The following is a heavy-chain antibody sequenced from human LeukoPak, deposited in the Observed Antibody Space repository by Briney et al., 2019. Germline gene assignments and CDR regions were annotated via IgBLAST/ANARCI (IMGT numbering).Heavy chain of an antibody. CDR2: IKQDGSEK. CDR1: GFTFSSYW. D-gene: IGHD2-15*01. CDR3: ARDVGPKKFDY. V-gene: IGHV3-7*05. Sequence: PGGSLRLACAASGFTFSSYWMTWVRQAPGKGLEWVANIKQDGSEKYYVDSVKGRFTISRDNAKNSLYLQMSSPRAEDTAVYYCARDVGPKKFDYWGQAAMVGVCS. J-gene: IGHJ4*02.